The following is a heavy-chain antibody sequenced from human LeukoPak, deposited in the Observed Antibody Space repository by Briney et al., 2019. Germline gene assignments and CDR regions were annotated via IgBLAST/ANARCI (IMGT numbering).Heavy chain of an antibody. Sequence: PSETLSLTCTVSDNSIRDSDYYWGWIRQPPGKGLEWIGSIYYSGSTNYSPSLKSRVTISVDTTKNHFSLNLSSVPAADTAVYFCARLPGETWGLFDYWGQGTLVTVSS. CDR1: DNSIRDSDYY. CDR2: IYYSGST. CDR3: ARLPGETWGLFDY. V-gene: IGHV4-39*02. J-gene: IGHJ4*02. D-gene: IGHD3-16*01.